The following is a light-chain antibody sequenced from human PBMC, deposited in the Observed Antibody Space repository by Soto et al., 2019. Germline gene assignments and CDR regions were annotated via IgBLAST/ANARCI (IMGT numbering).Light chain of an antibody. CDR2: GAS. V-gene: IGKV3-20*01. Sequence: EIVLTQSPGTLSLYPGERATLSCRASQSVPSDWLAWYRHKPGQAPRLLIYGASSRATGVPDRVSGSGSGTDFTLTINILEPEDFAVYYCQQYGNFPYTFGQWTKLEIK. CDR3: QQYGNFPYT. J-gene: IGKJ2*01. CDR1: QSVPSDW.